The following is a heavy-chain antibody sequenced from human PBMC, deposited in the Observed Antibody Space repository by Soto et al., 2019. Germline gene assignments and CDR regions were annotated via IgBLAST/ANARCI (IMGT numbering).Heavy chain of an antibody. CDR2: IHYRGST. CDR3: ARVSGSGDSSSWYFGMDV. V-gene: IGHV4-31*03. CDR1: GGSISSGGYY. D-gene: IGHD6-13*01. J-gene: IGHJ6*02. Sequence: QVQLQESGPGLVKPSQTLSLTCTVSGGSISSGGYYWSWIRPHPGKGLEWIGYIHYRGSTYYNPSLKSRVTIAVDQSKNQFPLKLSSVTAADTAVYYCARVSGSGDSSSWYFGMDVWGQGTTVTVSS.